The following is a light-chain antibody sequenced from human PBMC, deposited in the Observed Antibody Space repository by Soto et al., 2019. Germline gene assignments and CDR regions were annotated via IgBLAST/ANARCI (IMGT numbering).Light chain of an antibody. CDR1: QSVSQSVSSR. J-gene: IGKJ1*01. Sequence: EIVMTQSPATLSVSPGERVTPSCRASQSVSQSVSSRLAWYQQKPGRAPRLLIHGASTRATGIPARFSGSGSGTEFTLTISSLQSEDFAVYYCQQYNNWPPWTFGQGTKVDIK. V-gene: IGKV3-15*01. CDR3: QQYNNWPPWT. CDR2: GAS.